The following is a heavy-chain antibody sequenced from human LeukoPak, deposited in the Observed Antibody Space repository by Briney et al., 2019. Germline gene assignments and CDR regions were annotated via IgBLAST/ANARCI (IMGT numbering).Heavy chain of an antibody. V-gene: IGHV3-23*01. D-gene: IGHD6-19*01. CDR3: AKTGYSSGWYRIWDY. Sequence: GGSLSLSCAASGFTFSSFEMSWVRQAPGKGLGGVSAFSGSGGSAYYADSVKGRFTISRDNSRNSLSLQMNSLRAEDTALYYCAKTGYSSGWYRIWDYWGQGTLVTVSS. CDR2: FSGSGGSA. CDR1: GFTFSSFE. J-gene: IGHJ4*02.